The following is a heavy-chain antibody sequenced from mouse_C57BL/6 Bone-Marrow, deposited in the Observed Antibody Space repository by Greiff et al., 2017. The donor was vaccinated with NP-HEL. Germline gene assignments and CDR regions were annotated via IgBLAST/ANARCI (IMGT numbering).Heavy chain of an antibody. D-gene: IGHD1-1*01. CDR2: IDPSDSYT. V-gene: IGHV1-59*01. Sequence: VQLQQPGAELVRPGTSVKLSCKASGYTFTSYWMPWVKQRPGQGLEWIGVIDPSDSYTNYNQKFKGKATLTVDTSSSTAYMQLSSLTSEDSAVYYCARHYYGSSLYWYFDVWGTGTTVTVSS. CDR1: GYTFTSYW. CDR3: ARHYYGSSLYWYFDV. J-gene: IGHJ1*03.